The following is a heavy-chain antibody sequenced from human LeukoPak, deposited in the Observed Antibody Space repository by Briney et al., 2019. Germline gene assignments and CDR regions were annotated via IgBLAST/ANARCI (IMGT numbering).Heavy chain of an antibody. CDR3: AKNIYDSSGYSLLIDY. J-gene: IGHJ4*02. V-gene: IGHV3-30-3*02. CDR1: GFTFSSYA. D-gene: IGHD3-22*01. Sequence: GGSLRLSCAASGFTFSSYAMHWVRQAPGKGLEWVAVISYDGSNKYYADSVKGRFTISRDNSKNTLYLQMNSLRAEDTAVYYCAKNIYDSSGYSLLIDYWGQGTLVTVSS. CDR2: ISYDGSNK.